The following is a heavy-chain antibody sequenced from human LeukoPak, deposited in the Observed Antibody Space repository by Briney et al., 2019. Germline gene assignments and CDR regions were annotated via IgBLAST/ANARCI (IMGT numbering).Heavy chain of an antibody. CDR3: AARPTSEAVAPSDF. CDR1: GFTVSSNY. Sequence: GGSLRLSCAASGFTVSSNYMSWVRQAPGKGLEWVSGISGSGGSTYYADSVKGRFTIPRDNSKSTLYLQMNSLRAEDTATYYCAARPTSEAVAPSDFWGQGTLVTVSP. J-gene: IGHJ4*02. D-gene: IGHD6-19*01. CDR2: ISGSGGST. V-gene: IGHV3-23*01.